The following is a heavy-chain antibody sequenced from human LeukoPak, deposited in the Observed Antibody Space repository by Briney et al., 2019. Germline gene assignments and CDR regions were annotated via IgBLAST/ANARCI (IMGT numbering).Heavy chain of an antibody. D-gene: IGHD2-21*02. J-gene: IGHJ4*02. CDR1: GGSISIYS. CDR3: ARQAYCGADCYSLDF. CDR2: IYTSGST. Sequence: SETLSLTCTVSGGSISIYSWSWIRQPPGKGLEWIGYIYTSGSTNYNPSLQSRVTISVDTSRSQFPLKLTSVTAADTAVYYCARQAYCGADCYSLDFWGQGTLVTVSS. V-gene: IGHV4-4*09.